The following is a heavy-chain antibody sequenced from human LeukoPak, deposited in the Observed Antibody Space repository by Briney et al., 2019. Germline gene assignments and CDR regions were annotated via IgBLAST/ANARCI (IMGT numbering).Heavy chain of an antibody. CDR1: GFAFSTYS. V-gene: IGHV3-48*01. D-gene: IGHD6-6*01. J-gene: IGHJ4*02. Sequence: GGSLRLSCAASGFAFSTYSMNWVRQAPGKGLEWVSYSSSSSTIYYADSVKGRFTIPRDNAKNSLYLQMNSLRAEDTAVYYCAREDGSSYYFDYWGQGTLVTVAS. CDR2: SSSSSTI. CDR3: AREDGSSYYFDY.